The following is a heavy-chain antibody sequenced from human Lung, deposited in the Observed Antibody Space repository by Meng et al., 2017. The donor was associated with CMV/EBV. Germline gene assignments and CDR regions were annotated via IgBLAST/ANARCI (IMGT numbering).Heavy chain of an antibody. D-gene: IGHD3-10*01. Sequence: QGPLQGSGPGLVKLSQTLSLTCTVSGGSISSGGYYWSWIRQHPGKGLEWIGYIHSSGSTYYNPSLRSRLTISVDTSKNQFSLKLSSVTAADTAVYYCARASYGSGSPLGESWFDPWGQGTLVTVSS. CDR3: ARASYGSGSPLGESWFDP. CDR1: GGSISSGGYY. CDR2: IHSSGST. J-gene: IGHJ5*02. V-gene: IGHV4-31*03.